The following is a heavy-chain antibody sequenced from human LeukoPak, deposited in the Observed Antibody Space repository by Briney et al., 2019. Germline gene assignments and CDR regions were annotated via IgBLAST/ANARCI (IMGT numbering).Heavy chain of an antibody. CDR1: GYTFTSYG. CDR3: ARGLDSGSPPLGTFEI. V-gene: IGHV1-18*01. CDR2: ISAYNGNT. J-gene: IGHJ3*02. Sequence: EASVKVSCKASGYTFTSYGISWVRQAPGQGLEWMGWISAYNGNTNYAQKVQGRVTMTRDTSTSTVYMELRSLKSDDTAVYYCARGLDSGSPPLGTFEIWGQGTMVTVSS. D-gene: IGHD1-26*01.